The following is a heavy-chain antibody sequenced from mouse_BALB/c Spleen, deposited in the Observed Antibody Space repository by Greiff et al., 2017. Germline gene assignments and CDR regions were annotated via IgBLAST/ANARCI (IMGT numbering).Heavy chain of an antibody. J-gene: IGHJ1*01. CDR2: ISSGSSTI. CDR3: ARITTANWYFDV. Sequence: DVMLVESGGGLVQPGGSRKLSCAASGFTFSSFGMHWVRQAPEKGLEWVAYISSGSSTIYYADTVKGRFTISRDNPKNTLFLQMTSLRSEDTAMYYCARITTANWYFDVWGAGTTVTSPQ. D-gene: IGHD1-2*01. CDR1: GFTFSSFG. V-gene: IGHV5-17*02.